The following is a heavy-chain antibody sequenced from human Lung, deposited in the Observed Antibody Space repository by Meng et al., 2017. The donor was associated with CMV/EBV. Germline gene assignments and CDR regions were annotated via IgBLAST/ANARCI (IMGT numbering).Heavy chain of an antibody. D-gene: IGHD3-10*01. CDR1: GFSFSNFA. Sequence: GGSXRLXCAASGFSFSNFAVSWVRQAPGRGLEWVSNIDGGNRTFYARSVKGRFTISRDSSKNIVYLQMNSLRAEDTAVYFCAKESHYPGCYGMDVWGQGNXVTVSS. CDR2: IDGGNRT. J-gene: IGHJ6*02. V-gene: IGHV3-23*01. CDR3: AKESHYPGCYGMDV.